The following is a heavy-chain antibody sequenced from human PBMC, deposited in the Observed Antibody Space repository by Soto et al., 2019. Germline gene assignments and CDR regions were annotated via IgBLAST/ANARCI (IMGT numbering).Heavy chain of an antibody. CDR2: INAYSGNT. CDR1: GYTFTGYY. CDR3: ARDGTGTTTSWFDP. V-gene: IGHV1-18*04. J-gene: IGHJ5*02. D-gene: IGHD1-7*01. Sequence: ASVKVSCKASGYTFTGYYMHWVRQAPGQGLEWMGWINAYSGNTNYAQKFQGRVTMTTDTSTSTAYMELRSLRSDDTAVYYCARDGTGTTTSWFDPWGQGTLVTVSS.